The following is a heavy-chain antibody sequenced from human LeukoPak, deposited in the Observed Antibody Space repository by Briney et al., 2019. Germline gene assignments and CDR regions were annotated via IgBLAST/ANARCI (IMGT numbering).Heavy chain of an antibody. J-gene: IGHJ4*02. V-gene: IGHV3-30-3*01. Sequence: GGSLRLSCAASGFTISSYAMHWVRQPPGKGLAWVALISYDGSHKYYADSVKGRFTISRDNSKNTLYLQMNSLRAEDTAVYYCARDTHRAPYYYDSSGFLDYWGQGTLVTVSS. D-gene: IGHD3-22*01. CDR2: ISYDGSHK. CDR3: ARDTHRAPYYYDSSGFLDY. CDR1: GFTISSYA.